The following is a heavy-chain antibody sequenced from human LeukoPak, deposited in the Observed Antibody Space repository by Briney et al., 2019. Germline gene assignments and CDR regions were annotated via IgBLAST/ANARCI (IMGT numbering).Heavy chain of an antibody. CDR2: ISGTTSGT. Sequence: GGSLRLSCAASGFTFSGYAMSWVRQAPGKGLEWVSGISGTTSGTYYADSVKGRFTISRDNSKNTLFLQVNSLRAEDTAVYYCAKVRTYFYHGLDVWGQGTTVTVSS. CDR3: AKVRTYFYHGLDV. V-gene: IGHV3-23*01. CDR1: GFTFSGYA. J-gene: IGHJ6*02. D-gene: IGHD1-14*01.